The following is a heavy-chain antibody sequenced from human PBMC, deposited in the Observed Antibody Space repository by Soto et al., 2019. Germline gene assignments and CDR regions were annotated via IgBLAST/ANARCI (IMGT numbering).Heavy chain of an antibody. CDR1: VYTFTTYA. CDR2: INGGNADT. J-gene: IGHJ4*02. CDR3: ARGRVVRGVTNSVPHDY. V-gene: IGHV1-3*01. Sequence: QVQLVQSGAEVKKPGASVKVSCKASVYTFTTYAMHWVRQAPGQSLEWMGWINGGNADTKYSQKFQGRFSITRDTSASTVYMELSSLISEDTAVYYCARGRVVRGVTNSVPHDYWGQGTLVTVSS. D-gene: IGHD3-10*01.